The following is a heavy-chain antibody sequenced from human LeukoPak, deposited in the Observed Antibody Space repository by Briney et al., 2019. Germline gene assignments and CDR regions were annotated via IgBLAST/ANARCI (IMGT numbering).Heavy chain of an antibody. CDR1: GFTFSSYW. CDR2: INTDGSST. D-gene: IGHD2-21*01. J-gene: IGHJ5*02. V-gene: IGHV3-74*01. Sequence: GGSLRLSCAASGFTFSSYWMHWVRQAPGKGLVWVSHINTDGSSTNYADSAKGRFTISRDNAKNTLYLQMNSLRAEDTAVYYCIRDILGGFDPWGQGTLVTVSS. CDR3: IRDILGGFDP.